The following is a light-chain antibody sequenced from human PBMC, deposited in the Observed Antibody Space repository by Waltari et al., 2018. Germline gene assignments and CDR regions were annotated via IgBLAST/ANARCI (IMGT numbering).Light chain of an antibody. Sequence: DIVLTQSPATLSLSPGESATLSCRASQSFSASYLAWYQQKPGQAPRLLIHGASSRATGIPDRFSGSGSGTDFTLTISSLEPEDFAVYYCQHYGTSPPFTFGPGTKVDIK. J-gene: IGKJ3*01. CDR1: QSFSASY. V-gene: IGKV3-20*01. CDR3: QHYGTSPPFT. CDR2: GAS.